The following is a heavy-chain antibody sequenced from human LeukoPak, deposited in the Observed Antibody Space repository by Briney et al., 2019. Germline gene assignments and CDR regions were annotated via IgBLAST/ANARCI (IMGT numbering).Heavy chain of an antibody. V-gene: IGHV3-23*01. CDR1: GSTFDNYA. D-gene: IGHD1-1*01. Sequence: QPGGPLRLSCTASGSTFDNYAMTWVRQPPGKGLEWVSTISGPGGSTFYADSVMGRFTISRDYSKNTLFLQMDSLRVEDTAVYYCAKSSAGWNAPTRDWGQGILVRVSS. CDR2: ISGPGGST. CDR3: AKSSAGWNAPTRD. J-gene: IGHJ4*02.